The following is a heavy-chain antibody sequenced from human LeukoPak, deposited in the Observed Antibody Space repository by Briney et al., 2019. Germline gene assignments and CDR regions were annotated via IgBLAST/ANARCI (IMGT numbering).Heavy chain of an antibody. V-gene: IGHV4-31*03. J-gene: IGHJ4*02. CDR1: GGSISSGGYY. Sequence: SETLSLTCTVSGGSISSGGYYWSWIRQHPGKGLEWIGYIYYSGSTYYNPSLKSRVTISVDTSKNQFSLKLSSVTAADTAVYYCARGYHCSSTSCYYMSPRGFDYWGQGTLVTVSS. CDR2: IYYSGST. D-gene: IGHD2-2*01. CDR3: ARGYHCSSTSCYYMSPRGFDY.